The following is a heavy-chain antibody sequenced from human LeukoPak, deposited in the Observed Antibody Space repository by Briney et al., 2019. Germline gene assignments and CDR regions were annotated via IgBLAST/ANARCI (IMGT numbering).Heavy chain of an antibody. D-gene: IGHD1-26*01. Sequence: PGGSLRLSCAASGFTFSSYAMHWVRQAPGKGLEWVAVISYDGSNKYYADSVKGRFTISRDNSKNTLYLQMNSLRAEDTAVYYCARAARAVGATPRDYWGQGTLVTVSS. V-gene: IGHV3-30-3*01. CDR2: ISYDGSNK. CDR1: GFTFSSYA. CDR3: ARAARAVGATPRDY. J-gene: IGHJ4*02.